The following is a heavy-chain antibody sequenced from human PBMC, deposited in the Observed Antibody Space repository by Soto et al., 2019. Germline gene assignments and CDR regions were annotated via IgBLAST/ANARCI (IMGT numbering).Heavy chain of an antibody. J-gene: IGHJ4*02. CDR1: GVTFNRQD. Sequence: SVKVSCKASGVTFNRQDMRWVRQAPGQGLEWMGGIIPMFGTPHYAEKFQDRVTITADESTGTAYLELSSLTSEDTAVYYCATSEGRGGYSFDYWGPGTLVTVSS. V-gene: IGHV1-69*13. CDR3: ATSEGRGGYSFDY. CDR2: IIPMFGTP. D-gene: IGHD5-12*01.